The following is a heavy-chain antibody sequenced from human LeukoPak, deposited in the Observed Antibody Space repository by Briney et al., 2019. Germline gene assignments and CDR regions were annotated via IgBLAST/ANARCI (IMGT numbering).Heavy chain of an antibody. CDR2: SYHSGST. Sequence: PSETLSLTCTVAGYSISSGCYWVWIRQPPGQGLVWLVSSYHSGSTSYNPSLKSRVTISVDTSKNQFSLKLSCVPAADTAVYYCARDRSGGARSSGWYDYWGQGTLVTVSS. D-gene: IGHD6-19*01. J-gene: IGHJ4*02. CDR3: ARDRSGGARSSGWYDY. CDR1: GYSISSGCY. V-gene: IGHV4-38-2*02.